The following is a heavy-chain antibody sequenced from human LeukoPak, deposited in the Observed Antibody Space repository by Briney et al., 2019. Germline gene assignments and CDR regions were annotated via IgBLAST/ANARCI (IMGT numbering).Heavy chain of an antibody. D-gene: IGHD6-6*01. V-gene: IGHV1-2*02. J-gene: IGHJ4*02. CDR1: GYTFTGYY. CDR3: AIQPYSSSSYFEY. CDR2: INPDSGGT. Sequence: ASLKVSCKASGYTFTGYYMHWVRQAPGQGLEWMGWINPDSGGTNYAQKFQGRVTMTRDTSMSTAYMELSRLRSDDTAVYYCAIQPYSSSSYFEYWGQGTLVTVSS.